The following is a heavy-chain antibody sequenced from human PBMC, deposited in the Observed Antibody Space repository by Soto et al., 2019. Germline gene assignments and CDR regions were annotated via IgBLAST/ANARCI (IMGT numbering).Heavy chain of an antibody. CDR3: ARGRVEDSSGWATYFDY. CDR1: GFTFSGYS. J-gene: IGHJ4*02. V-gene: IGHV3-64*01. D-gene: IGHD6-19*01. Sequence: ESGGGLVQPGGSLRLSCAASGFTFSGYSMFWVRQAPGKGLEYVSAINTNGVNTFYAKSVKGRFTISRDNSKNTMNLQMGSLRAEDMAVYYCARGRVEDSSGWATYFDYWGQGTLVTVSS. CDR2: INTNGVNT.